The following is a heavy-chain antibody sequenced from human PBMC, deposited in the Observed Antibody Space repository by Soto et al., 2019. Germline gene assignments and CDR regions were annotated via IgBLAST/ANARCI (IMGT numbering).Heavy chain of an antibody. CDR1: GFTFSSYG. CDR2: ISYDGSNK. V-gene: IGHV3-30*18. Sequence: GGSLRLSCAASGFTFSSYGMHWVRQAPGKGLEWVAVISYDGSNKYYADSVKGRFTISRDNSKNTLYLQMNSLRAEDTAVYYCAKDHEMAGPELYYFDYWGQGPLVTVSS. CDR3: AKDHEMAGPELYYFDY. J-gene: IGHJ4*02. D-gene: IGHD3-10*01.